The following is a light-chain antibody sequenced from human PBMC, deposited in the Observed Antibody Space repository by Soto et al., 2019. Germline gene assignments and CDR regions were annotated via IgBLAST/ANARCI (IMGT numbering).Light chain of an antibody. Sequence: DIQMTQSPSSLSASVGDRVTITCRASQSISSYLNWYQQKPGKARKLLIYAASSLQGGVPSRCSGSGSGPDFTLTISSLQPEDFATYYCQQSYSTLTFGGGTKVEIK. CDR1: QSISSY. J-gene: IGKJ4*01. CDR3: QQSYSTLT. V-gene: IGKV1-39*01. CDR2: AAS.